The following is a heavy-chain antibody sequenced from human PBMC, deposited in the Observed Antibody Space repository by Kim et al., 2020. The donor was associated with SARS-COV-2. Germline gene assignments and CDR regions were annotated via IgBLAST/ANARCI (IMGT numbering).Heavy chain of an antibody. CDR3: VGFRSGDAH. CDR1: GFPFGAYT. J-gene: IGHJ4*02. D-gene: IGHD3-22*01. CDR2: INGNNVDM. V-gene: IGHV3-9*01. Sequence: GGSLRLSCAASGFPFGAYTMHWVRQPPGKGLEWVSGINGNNVDMGYADSVKGRFTISRDNAKNSLYLQMDSLRAEDTALYYCVGFRSGDAHWGQGTLVSVSS.